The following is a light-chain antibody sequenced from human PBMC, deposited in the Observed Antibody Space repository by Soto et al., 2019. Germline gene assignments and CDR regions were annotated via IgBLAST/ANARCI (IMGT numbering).Light chain of an antibody. J-gene: IGKJ1*01. CDR2: DAT. CDR1: QSISRW. Sequence: DIQMTQSPSTLSASVVDRVTITCRASQSISRWLAWYQQKPGKAPKLLIHDATSLESGVPSRFSGSGSGTEYPLTISSLQPDDFATYYCQQYAGTFGQGTKVDIK. CDR3: QQYAGT. V-gene: IGKV1-5*01.